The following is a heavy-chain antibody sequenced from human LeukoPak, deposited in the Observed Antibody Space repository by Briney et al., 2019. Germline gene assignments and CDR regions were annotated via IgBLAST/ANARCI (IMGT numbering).Heavy chain of an antibody. CDR1: GFTFSSYA. V-gene: IGHV3-23*01. J-gene: IGHJ6*03. Sequence: GGSLRLSYAASGFTFSSYAMSWVRQAPGKGLEWVSGISDSGDITYYADSVKGRFTISRDNSKNTLYVQMNSLRAEDTAVYYCAREFDYGGKDYYYYMDVWGKGTTVTVSS. CDR3: AREFDYGGKDYYYYMDV. CDR2: ISDSGDIT. D-gene: IGHD4/OR15-4a*01.